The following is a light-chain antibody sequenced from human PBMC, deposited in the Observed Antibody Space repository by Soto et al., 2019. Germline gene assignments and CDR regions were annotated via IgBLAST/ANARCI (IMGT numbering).Light chain of an antibody. CDR3: QQYDNWTYT. Sequence: EIVMTHSPATLSVSPGERATLSCRASQSVSNNLAWYQQKPGQAPRLLIYGASTRATAIPARFSGSGSGTEFTLTIRSLKSEDFAVYFCQQYDNWTYTFGQGTKLEIK. V-gene: IGKV3-15*01. CDR2: GAS. CDR1: QSVSNN. J-gene: IGKJ2*01.